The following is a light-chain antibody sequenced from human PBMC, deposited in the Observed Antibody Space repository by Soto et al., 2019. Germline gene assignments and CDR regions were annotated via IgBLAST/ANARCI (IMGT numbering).Light chain of an antibody. Sequence: QSALTQPASVSGSPGQSITISCTGTSSDVGNYNYVSWYRQHPGKAPNLMIYEVSNRPSGVSNRFSGSKSGNTASLTISGLQAEDEADYYCSSYTGSSTLYVFGTGTKLTVL. CDR2: EVS. CDR1: SSDVGNYNY. J-gene: IGLJ1*01. V-gene: IGLV2-14*01. CDR3: SSYTGSSTLYV.